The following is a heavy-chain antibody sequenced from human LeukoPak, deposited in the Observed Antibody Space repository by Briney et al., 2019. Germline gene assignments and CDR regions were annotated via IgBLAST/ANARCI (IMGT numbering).Heavy chain of an antibody. CDR2: ISSSSSTI. CDR1: GFTFSSYS. V-gene: IGHV3-48*01. Sequence: AGGSLRLSCAASGFTFSSYSMNWVRQAPGKGLEWVSYISSSSSTIYYADSVKGRFTISRDNAKNSLYLQMNSLRAEDTAVYYCARKHEYSYGLYCGGDCYTDAFDIWGQGTMVTVSS. J-gene: IGHJ3*02. CDR3: ARKHEYSYGLYCGGDCYTDAFDI. D-gene: IGHD2-21*02.